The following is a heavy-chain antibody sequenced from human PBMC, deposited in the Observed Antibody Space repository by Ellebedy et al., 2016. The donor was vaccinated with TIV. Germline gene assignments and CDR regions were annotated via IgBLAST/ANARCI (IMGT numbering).Heavy chain of an antibody. D-gene: IGHD2-2*02. CDR1: GFTFSNYW. V-gene: IGHV3-7*01. CDR2: IKQDGSET. Sequence: GESLKISCAASGFTFSNYWMSWVRQAPGKGLEWVANIKQDGSETYYVDSVKGRFTISRDNAKNSLYLQMISLRADDTAVYYCARSPYTGYSDLGFDYWGQGSLVAVSS. J-gene: IGHJ4*02. CDR3: ARSPYTGYSDLGFDY.